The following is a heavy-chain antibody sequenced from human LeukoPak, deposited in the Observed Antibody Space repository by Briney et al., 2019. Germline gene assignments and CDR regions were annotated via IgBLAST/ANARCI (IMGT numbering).Heavy chain of an antibody. CDR1: GGPMSSSSYV. J-gene: IGHJ4*02. D-gene: IGHD5-18*01. Sequence: KPSETLSLTCSVSGGPMSSSSYVGGWIRQPPGKGLEWIGSIYYSGSTYSNPSLKSRVTISVDTSKSQFSLKLTSVTAADTAVYYCRRDGYTYGPFDYWGQGTLVTVSS. CDR3: RRDGYTYGPFDY. CDR2: IYYSGST. V-gene: IGHV4-39*01.